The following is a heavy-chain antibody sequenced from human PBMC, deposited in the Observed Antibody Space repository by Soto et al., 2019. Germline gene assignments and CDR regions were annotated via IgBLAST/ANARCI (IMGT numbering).Heavy chain of an antibody. CDR2: IYYSGST. J-gene: IGHJ3*02. Sequence: SETLSLTCTVSGGSISSSSYYWGWIRQPPGKGLEWIGSIYYSGSTYYNPSLKSRVTISVDTSKNQFSLKLSSVTAADTAVYYCAHMGRLRLGELSSDDAFDIWGQGTIVTVSS. D-gene: IGHD3-16*02. V-gene: IGHV4-39*01. CDR3: AHMGRLRLGELSSDDAFDI. CDR1: GGSISSSSYY.